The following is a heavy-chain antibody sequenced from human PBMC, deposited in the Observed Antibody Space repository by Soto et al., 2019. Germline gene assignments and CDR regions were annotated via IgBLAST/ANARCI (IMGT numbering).Heavy chain of an antibody. CDR3: ARDGHGMDA. CDR1: GGSVSTGSYN. CDR2: IFFTGST. Sequence: SETLSLTCTVSGGSVSTGSYNWSWVRQTPGKVLEWIGNIFFTGSTHYNPSLKSRVTISVDTSKNHFSLELRSVTAADTAVYYCARDGHGMDAWGQGTTVTVSS. V-gene: IGHV4-61*03. J-gene: IGHJ6*02.